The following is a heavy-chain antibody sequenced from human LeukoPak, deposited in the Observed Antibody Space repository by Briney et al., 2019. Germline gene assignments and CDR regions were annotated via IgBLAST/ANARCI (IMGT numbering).Heavy chain of an antibody. CDR1: GGTFSSYA. CDR3: ARDYLYDSSGYYYY. V-gene: IGHV1-69*13. CDR2: IIPIFGTA. Sequence: GASVKVSCKDSGGTFSSYAISWVRQAPGQGLEWMGGIIPIFGTANYAQKFQGRVTITADESTSTAYMELSSLRSEDTAVYYCARDYLYDSSGYYYYWGQGTLVTVSS. J-gene: IGHJ4*02. D-gene: IGHD3-22*01.